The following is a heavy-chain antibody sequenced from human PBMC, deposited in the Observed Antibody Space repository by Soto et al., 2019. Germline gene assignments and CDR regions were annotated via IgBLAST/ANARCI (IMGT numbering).Heavy chain of an antibody. Sequence: PSETLSLTCAVYGGSFSGYYWTWIRQPPGTGLEWIGEINHSGSTNYNPSLKSRVTISVDTSKNQFSLKLTSVTAADTAVYYCARDKITGPLDYWGQGPLVTVSS. J-gene: IGHJ4*02. CDR1: GGSFSGYY. D-gene: IGHD2-8*02. CDR3: ARDKITGPLDY. V-gene: IGHV4-34*01. CDR2: INHSGST.